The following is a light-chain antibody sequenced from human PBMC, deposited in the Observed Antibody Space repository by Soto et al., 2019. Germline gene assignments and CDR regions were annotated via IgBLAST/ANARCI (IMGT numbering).Light chain of an antibody. CDR1: SSDVGGYNF. CDR3: SSYAGGKYV. CDR2: EVS. V-gene: IGLV2-8*01. Sequence: QSVLTQPPSASGSPGQSVTISCAGTSSDVGGYNFVSWYQQHPGKAPKLMIYEVSKRPSGVPDRFSGSKSGNTASLTVSGLQAEDEADYYCSSYAGGKYVFGPGTKVTVL. J-gene: IGLJ1*01.